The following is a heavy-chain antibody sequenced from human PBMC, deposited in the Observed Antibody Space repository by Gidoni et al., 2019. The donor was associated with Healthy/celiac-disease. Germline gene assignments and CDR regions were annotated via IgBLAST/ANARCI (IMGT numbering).Heavy chain of an antibody. J-gene: IGHJ6*02. D-gene: IGHD3-10*01. V-gene: IGHV4-61*01. CDR2: IYYSGST. CDR1: GGSVSSGSYY. Sequence: QVQLQESGPGLVKPSETLSLTCTVSGGSVSSGSYYWSWIRQPPGKGLEWIGYIYYSGSTNYNPSLKSRVTISVDTSKNQFSLKLSSVTAADTAVYYCAIVAGFDMVLGMDVWGQGTTVTVSS. CDR3: AIVAGFDMVLGMDV.